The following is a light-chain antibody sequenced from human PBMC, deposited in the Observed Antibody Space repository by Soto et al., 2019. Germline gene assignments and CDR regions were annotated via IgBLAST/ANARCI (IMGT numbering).Light chain of an antibody. V-gene: IGKV1-9*01. CDR2: GAS. CDR3: QQYGSSQFT. Sequence: DIQLTQSPSFLSASVGDRVTITCRASQGIYSYLAWYQQKPGKAPNLLIYGASTLQSGVPSTFSGSGSGTEFTLTISSLQPEDFAIYYCQQYGSSQFTFGPGTKVNVK. CDR1: QGIYSY. J-gene: IGKJ3*01.